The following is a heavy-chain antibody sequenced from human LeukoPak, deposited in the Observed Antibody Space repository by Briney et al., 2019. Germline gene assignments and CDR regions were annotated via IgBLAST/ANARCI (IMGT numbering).Heavy chain of an antibody. J-gene: IGHJ4*02. Sequence: GASVKVSCTASGYSFTSHGISCVRQAPGQGLEWMGWISAYNGNTKYAQKLQGRVTMTTDTSTSTAYMELGSLRSDDTAVYYCARVPDDVVAALSFDFWGQGTLVTVSS. CDR3: ARVPDDVVAALSFDF. CDR2: ISAYNGNT. V-gene: IGHV1-18*01. CDR1: GYSFTSHG. D-gene: IGHD5-12*01.